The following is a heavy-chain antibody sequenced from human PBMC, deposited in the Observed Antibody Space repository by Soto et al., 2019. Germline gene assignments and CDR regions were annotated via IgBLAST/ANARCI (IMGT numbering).Heavy chain of an antibody. CDR1: GDAISSSSQY. CDR2: IQYSGTS. CDR3: ARHWIAGSSIP. V-gene: IGHV4-39*01. J-gene: IGHJ5*02. D-gene: IGHD2-21*01. Sequence: SETLSLTGSVSGDAISSSSQYWGWIRQPPGKGLEWSGRIQYSGTSYYNPSLKSRVTIFVDTSKNQLSLKLSSVTDADTAVYYCARHWIAGSSIPWGQGTLVTVSS.